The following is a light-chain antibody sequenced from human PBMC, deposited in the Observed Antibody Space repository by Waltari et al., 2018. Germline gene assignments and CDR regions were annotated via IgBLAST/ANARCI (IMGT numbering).Light chain of an antibody. CDR3: QVWHIGSDRVV. CDR1: SIGTTR. Sequence: SYVLTQPPSVSVAPGQTATITRAGGSIGTTRVHWYPQTPGQAPVLVVFDDGDRPSGIPERFSGSNSGNTATLTISRAEAGDEADYFCQVWHIGSDRVVFGGGTRLTVL. J-gene: IGLJ2*01. V-gene: IGLV3-21*02. CDR2: DDG.